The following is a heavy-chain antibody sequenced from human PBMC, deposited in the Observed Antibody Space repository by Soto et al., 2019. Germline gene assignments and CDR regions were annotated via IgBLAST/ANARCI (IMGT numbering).Heavy chain of an antibody. V-gene: IGHV4-59*12. J-gene: IGHJ6*02. Sequence: SETLSLTCTVSGGSISRYYWRWIRQPPGKGLQYIGYIYYSNSINYNPSLKSRVTISVDTSKNQFSLKMSSVTAADKAVYYCARDLQYSRLFYGMDVWGQGTTVTVSS. CDR1: GGSISRYY. D-gene: IGHD6-13*01. CDR3: ARDLQYSRLFYGMDV. CDR2: IYYSNSI.